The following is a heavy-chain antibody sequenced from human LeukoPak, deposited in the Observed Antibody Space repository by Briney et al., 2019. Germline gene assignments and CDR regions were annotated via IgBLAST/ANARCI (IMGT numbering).Heavy chain of an antibody. V-gene: IGHV3-74*01. Sequence: GGSLRLSCAASGFTFSTSWMHWVRQAPGKGLVWVSRISGDGTTTTYADSVKGRFTISRDNAKNTLFLQMNSLRVDDTAVYYCTRVRSSSWYDYWGHGALVTVSS. CDR1: GFTFSTSW. CDR3: TRVRSSSWYDY. J-gene: IGHJ5*01. CDR2: ISGDGTTT. D-gene: IGHD6-13*01.